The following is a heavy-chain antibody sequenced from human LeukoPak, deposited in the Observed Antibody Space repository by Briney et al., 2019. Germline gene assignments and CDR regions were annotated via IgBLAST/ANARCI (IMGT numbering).Heavy chain of an antibody. Sequence: QAGRSLRLSCAASGFTFSTYGMHWVRQAPGKGLEWVAIISYDGSNKYYADSVKGRFTISRDNSKNTLYLQMNSLRAEDTAVYYCAAGLVHESDYWGQGTLVTVSS. CDR2: ISYDGSNK. J-gene: IGHJ4*02. V-gene: IGHV3-30*03. CDR1: GFTFSTYG. CDR3: AAGLVHESDY. D-gene: IGHD6-19*01.